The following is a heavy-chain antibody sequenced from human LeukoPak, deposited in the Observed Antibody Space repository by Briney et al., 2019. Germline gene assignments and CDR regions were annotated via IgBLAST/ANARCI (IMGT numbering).Heavy chain of an antibody. D-gene: IGHD3-3*01. CDR3: ARSSITILGVVISPFGY. J-gene: IGHJ4*02. V-gene: IGHV4-39*07. CDR2: IYYSGST. CDR1: GGSISSSSYY. Sequence: SETLSLTCTVSGGSISSSSYYWGWIRQPPGKGLEWIGSIYYSGSTYYNPSLKSRVTISVDTSKNQFSLKLSSVTAADTAVYYCARSSITILGVVISPFGYWGQGTLVTVSS.